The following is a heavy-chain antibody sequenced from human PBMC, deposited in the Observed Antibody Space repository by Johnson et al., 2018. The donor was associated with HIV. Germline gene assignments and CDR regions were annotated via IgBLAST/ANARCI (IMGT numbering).Heavy chain of an antibody. CDR1: GFTFSNYA. CDR3: ARDSGSGWGGDAFDF. D-gene: IGHD6-19*01. CDR2: ISYDGSNK. Sequence: VLLLESGGGVVQPGRSLRLSCAASGFTFSNYAMHWVRQAPGKGLEWVAVISYDGSNKYYADSVKGRFTISRDNSKNTLYLQMNSLRPEDTAVYYCARDSGSGWGGDAFDFWGQGTTVTVSS. V-gene: IGHV3-30*04. J-gene: IGHJ3*01.